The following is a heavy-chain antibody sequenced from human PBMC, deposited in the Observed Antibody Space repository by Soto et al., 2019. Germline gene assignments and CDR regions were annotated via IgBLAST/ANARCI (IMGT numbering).Heavy chain of an antibody. D-gene: IGHD3-10*01. Sequence: GSLRLSCAASGFTFSSYGMHWVRQAPGKGLEWVAVIWYDGSNKYYADSVKGRFTISRDNSKNTLYLQMNSLRAEDTAVYYCARELRITMVRGVIAYGMDVWGQGTTVTVSS. J-gene: IGHJ6*02. V-gene: IGHV3-33*01. CDR1: GFTFSSYG. CDR2: IWYDGSNK. CDR3: ARELRITMVRGVIAYGMDV.